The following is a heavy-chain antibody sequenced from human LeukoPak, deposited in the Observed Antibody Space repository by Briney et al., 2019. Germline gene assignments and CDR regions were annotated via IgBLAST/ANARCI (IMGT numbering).Heavy chain of an antibody. CDR2: IIPIFGTA. Sequence: SVKVSCKASGGTFSSYAISWVRQAPGQGLEWMGGIIPIFGTANYAQKFQGIVTITADESTSTAYMELSSLRSEDTAVYYCARDLVPYYYDSSGHSRWAFDIWGQGTMVTVSS. V-gene: IGHV1-69*13. CDR3: ARDLVPYYYDSSGHSRWAFDI. D-gene: IGHD3-22*01. CDR1: GGTFSSYA. J-gene: IGHJ3*02.